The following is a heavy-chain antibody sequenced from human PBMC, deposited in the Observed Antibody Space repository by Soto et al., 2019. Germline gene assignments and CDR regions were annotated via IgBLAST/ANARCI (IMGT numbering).Heavy chain of an antibody. D-gene: IGHD5-12*01. CDR3: AKWGGYDSGGYNWFDP. CDR1: GLTVSIYA. J-gene: IGHJ5*02. V-gene: IGHV3-23*01. Sequence: GALRISCAASGLTVSIYAISWVRQAPGKGLEWVSAISGSGGSTYYADSVKGRFTISRDNSKNTLYLQMNSLRAEDTAVYYCAKWGGYDSGGYNWFDPWGQGTLVNVSS. CDR2: ISGSGGST.